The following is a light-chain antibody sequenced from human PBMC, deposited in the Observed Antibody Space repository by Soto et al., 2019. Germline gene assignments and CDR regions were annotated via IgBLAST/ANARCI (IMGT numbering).Light chain of an antibody. J-gene: IGKJ4*01. CDR3: QQRGNWPS. CDR2: GAS. V-gene: IGKV3D-20*02. Sequence: EIVLTQSPGILSLSPGERATLSCRASQSVSNDFLAWYQQKPGQAPRLLIYGASTRATDVPDRFSGSGSGADFTLTISSLEPEDFAVYYCQQRGNWPSFGGGTKVDIK. CDR1: QSVSNDF.